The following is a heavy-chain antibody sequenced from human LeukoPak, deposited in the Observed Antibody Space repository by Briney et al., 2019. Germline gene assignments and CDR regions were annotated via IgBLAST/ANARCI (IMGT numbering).Heavy chain of an antibody. CDR1: GYTFTSYG. V-gene: IGHV1-18*01. J-gene: IGHJ3*02. CDR3: ARGGYCSSTSCPDDAFDI. D-gene: IGHD2-2*01. Sequence: GASVKVSCKASGYTFTSYGISWVRQAPGQGLEWMGWISAYNGNTNYAQKLQGRVTMTTDTSTSTAYMELRSLRSDDTAVYYCARGGYCSSTSCPDDAFDIWGQGTMVTVSS. CDR2: ISAYNGNT.